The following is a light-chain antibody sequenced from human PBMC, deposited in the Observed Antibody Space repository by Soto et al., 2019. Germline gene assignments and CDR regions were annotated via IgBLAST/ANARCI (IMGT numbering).Light chain of an antibody. CDR2: GVS. CDR1: QSVSSNY. J-gene: IGKJ1*01. V-gene: IGKV3-20*01. CDR3: QQYGSSPEWT. Sequence: EIVLTQSPGTLSLSPGERATLSCRASQSVSSNYLAWYQQKPGQAPRLLIYGVSSRATGIPDRFSGSGSGTDFTLTISRLEPEDFAVYYCQQYGSSPEWTFGQGTKVEIK.